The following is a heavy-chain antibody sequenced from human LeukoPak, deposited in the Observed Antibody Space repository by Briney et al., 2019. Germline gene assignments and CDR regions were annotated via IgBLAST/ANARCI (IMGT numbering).Heavy chain of an antibody. J-gene: IGHJ3*02. Sequence: GGSLRLSCAASGFTFSSYGMHWVRQAPGKGLEWVAVISYDGSNKYYADSVKGRFTISRDNSKNTLYLQMNSLRAEDTAVYYCAKDRLPAGVLEDAFDIWGQGTMVTVSS. D-gene: IGHD2-2*01. V-gene: IGHV3-30*18. CDR1: GFTFSSYG. CDR3: AKDRLPAGVLEDAFDI. CDR2: ISYDGSNK.